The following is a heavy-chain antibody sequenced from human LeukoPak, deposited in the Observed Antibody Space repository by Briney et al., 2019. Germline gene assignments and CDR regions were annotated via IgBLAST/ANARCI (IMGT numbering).Heavy chain of an antibody. V-gene: IGHV3-9*03. CDR1: GFTFDDCA. J-gene: IGHJ3*02. CDR3: AKAKYHYQDSSGFDM. CDR2: ISWSSSSI. Sequence: PGGSLRLSCAASGFTFDDCAMHWGRQAPGKGLEWVSGISWSSSSIGYADSVKGRFTISRDNAKKSLYLQMDSLRAEDMALYYCAKAKYHYQDSSGFDMWGQGTMVTVSS. D-gene: IGHD3-22*01.